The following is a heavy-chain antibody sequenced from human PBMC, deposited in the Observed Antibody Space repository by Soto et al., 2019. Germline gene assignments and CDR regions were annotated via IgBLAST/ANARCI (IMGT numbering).Heavy chain of an antibody. Sequence: SETLSLTCAVSGGSISSGGYSWSWIRQTPGKGLEWIGYMYHSGSTYYNPSLKSRVTISIDRSKNQFSLKLSSVTAADTAVYYCARDYLSGGAFEIWGQATMVTVSS. J-gene: IGHJ3*02. CDR2: MYHSGST. V-gene: IGHV4-30-2*01. CDR3: ARDYLSGGAFEI. CDR1: GGSISSGGYS. D-gene: IGHD6-19*01.